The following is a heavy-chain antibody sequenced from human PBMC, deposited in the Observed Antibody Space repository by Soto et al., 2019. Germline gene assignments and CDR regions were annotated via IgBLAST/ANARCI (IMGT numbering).Heavy chain of an antibody. CDR1: GYTFTSYG. Sequence: QVQLVQSGAEVKKPGASVKVSCKASGYTFTSYGISWVRQAPGQGLEWMGWISAYNGNTNYAQKLQGRVTMTTDTSTSTAYMELRSLRSDDTSVYYCARDGRRTGIYYYYGMDVWGQGTTVTVSS. CDR2: ISAYNGNT. J-gene: IGHJ6*02. D-gene: IGHD3-10*01. V-gene: IGHV1-18*04. CDR3: ARDGRRTGIYYYYGMDV.